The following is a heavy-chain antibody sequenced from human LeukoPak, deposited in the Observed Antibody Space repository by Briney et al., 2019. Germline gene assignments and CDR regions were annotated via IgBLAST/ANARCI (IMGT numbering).Heavy chain of an antibody. CDR1: GFTFSDYY. Sequence: GGSLRLSCAASGFTFSDYYMSWIRQAPGKGLEWVSYISSSGSTIYYADSVKGRFTISRDNSKNTLYLQMNSLRAEDTAVYYCARRRAFEYSSSMDVWGQGTTVTVSS. CDR2: ISSSGSTI. J-gene: IGHJ6*02. V-gene: IGHV3-11*04. CDR3: ARRRAFEYSSSMDV. D-gene: IGHD6-6*01.